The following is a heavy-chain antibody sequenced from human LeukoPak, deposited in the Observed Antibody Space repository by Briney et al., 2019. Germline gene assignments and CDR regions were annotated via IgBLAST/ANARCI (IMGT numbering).Heavy chain of an antibody. CDR2: IYSNGDT. J-gene: IGHJ6*03. CDR3: ASRHSKQQPYYYYMDI. CDR1: GDSISSGSYY. Sequence: SETLSLTCTVPGDSISSGSYYWSWIRQPAGKGLEWIGRIYSNGDTKYNPSLKSRVTISVDTSKNQFSLKLTSATAADTAVYYCASRHSKQQPYYYYMDIWGKGTTVTVSS. D-gene: IGHD6-13*01. V-gene: IGHV4-61*02.